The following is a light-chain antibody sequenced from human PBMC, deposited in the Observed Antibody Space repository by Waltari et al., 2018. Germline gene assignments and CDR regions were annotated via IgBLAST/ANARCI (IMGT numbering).Light chain of an antibody. CDR1: SSDAGGHTY. Sequence: QSALTQPASVSGSPGQSITISCTGTSSDAGGHTYVSWYQQYPGKAPKLIIYEVTKRPSGVSNRFSASKSGNTASLTISGLQAEDEADYYCSSYTDSSTDVFGTGTKVTV. CDR3: SSYTDSSTDV. J-gene: IGLJ1*01. V-gene: IGLV2-14*01. CDR2: EVT.